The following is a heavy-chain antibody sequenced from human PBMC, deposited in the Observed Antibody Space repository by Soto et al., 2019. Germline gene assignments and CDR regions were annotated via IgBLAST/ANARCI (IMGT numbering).Heavy chain of an antibody. Sequence: GSVKVCVKASGYAFISYGIALVRQAPGQGLEWMAWISPNSGNTNYAQKFQGRVTVTTETPTNTAYMELRRLRSDDTAVYYCARRPPFSHGNFVTYLFDFWGQGTMVTVSS. CDR2: ISPNSGNT. D-gene: IGHD4-17*01. CDR1: GYAFISYG. J-gene: IGHJ4*02. V-gene: IGHV1-18*01. CDR3: ARRPPFSHGNFVTYLFDF.